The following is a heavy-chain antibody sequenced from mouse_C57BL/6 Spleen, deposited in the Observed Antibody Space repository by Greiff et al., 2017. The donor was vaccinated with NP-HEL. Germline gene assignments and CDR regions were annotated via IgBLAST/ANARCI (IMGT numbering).Heavy chain of an antibody. CDR3: ARSGYGSSYGYFDY. Sequence: VKLMESGAELVRPGASVKLSCKASGYTFTDYYINWVKQRPGQGLEWIARIYPGSGNTYYNEKFKGKATLTAEKSSSTAYMQLSSLTSEDSAVYFCARSGYGSSYGYFDYWGQGTTLTVSS. CDR1: GYTFTDYY. CDR2: IYPGSGNT. V-gene: IGHV1-76*01. J-gene: IGHJ2*01. D-gene: IGHD1-1*01.